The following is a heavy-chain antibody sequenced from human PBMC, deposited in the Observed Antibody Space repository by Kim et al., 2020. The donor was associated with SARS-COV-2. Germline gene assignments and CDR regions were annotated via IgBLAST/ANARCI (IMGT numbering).Heavy chain of an antibody. CDR3: ARVVVSGRESYFDL. J-gene: IGHJ2*01. Sequence: YAASVQGRFTVSRDDAKNTLHLQMKTLRVEDTAVYYCARVVVSGRESYFDLWGRGTLVTVSS. D-gene: IGHD3-10*01. V-gene: IGHV3-74*01.